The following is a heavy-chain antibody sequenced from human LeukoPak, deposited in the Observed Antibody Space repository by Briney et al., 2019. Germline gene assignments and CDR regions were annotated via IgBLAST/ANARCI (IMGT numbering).Heavy chain of an antibody. D-gene: IGHD4-17*01. Sequence: GASVKVSCKASGYTFTSYDINWVRQATGQGLEWMGWMNPNSGSTGNAQKFQGRVTMTRNTSISTAYMELSSLRSEDTAVYYCAREVTTGIPDYWGQGTLVTVSS. CDR3: AREVTTGIPDY. CDR1: GYTFTSYD. V-gene: IGHV1-8*01. J-gene: IGHJ4*02. CDR2: MNPNSGST.